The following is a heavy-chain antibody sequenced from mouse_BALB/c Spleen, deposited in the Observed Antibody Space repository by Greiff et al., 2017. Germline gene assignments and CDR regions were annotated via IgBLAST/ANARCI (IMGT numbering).Heavy chain of an antibody. Sequence: EVQVVESGGGLVQPGGSLKLSCAASGFTFSSYTMSWVRQTPEKRLEWVAYISNGGGSTYYPDTVKGRFTISRDNAKNTLYLQMSSLKSEDTAMYYCARHGLYGKPAMDYWGQGTSVTVSS. V-gene: IGHV5-12-2*01. CDR3: ARHGLYGKPAMDY. CDR1: GFTFSSYT. J-gene: IGHJ4*01. D-gene: IGHD2-1*01. CDR2: ISNGGGST.